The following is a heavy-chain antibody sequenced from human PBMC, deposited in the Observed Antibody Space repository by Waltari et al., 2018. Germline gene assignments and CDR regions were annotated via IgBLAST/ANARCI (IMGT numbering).Heavy chain of an antibody. CDR2: IYHSGST. CDR1: GYSISSGYY. CDR3: ARAIVATISDY. J-gene: IGHJ4*02. Sequence: QVQLQESGPGLVKPSETLSLTCAVSGYSISSGYYWGWIRQPPGKGLEWIGSIYHSGSTYYNPSLKSRVTISVDTSKNQFSLKLSSVTAADTAVYYCARAIVATISDYWGQGTLVTVSS. D-gene: IGHD5-12*01. V-gene: IGHV4-38-2*01.